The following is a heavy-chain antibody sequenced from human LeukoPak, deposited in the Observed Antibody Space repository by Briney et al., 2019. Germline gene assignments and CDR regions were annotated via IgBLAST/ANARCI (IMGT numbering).Heavy chain of an antibody. V-gene: IGHV1-69*06. D-gene: IGHD3-9*01. Sequence: SVKVSCKASGGTVSRYAISWVRQAPGQGLEWMGGLIPIFGTANYAQKFQGRVTITADKSTSTAYMELSSLRSEDTAVYYCARATYYDILTGYLYYYYGMDVWGKGTTVTVSS. J-gene: IGHJ6*04. CDR3: ARATYYDILTGYLYYYYGMDV. CDR2: LIPIFGTA. CDR1: GGTVSRYA.